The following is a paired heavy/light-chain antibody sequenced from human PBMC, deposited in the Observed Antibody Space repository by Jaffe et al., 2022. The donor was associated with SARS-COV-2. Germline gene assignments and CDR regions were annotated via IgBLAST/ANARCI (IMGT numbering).Heavy chain of an antibody. Sequence: EVQLVESGGALVQPGGSLRLSCAASGFTFSSHSMNWVRQAPGKGLEWISYIGSSGGDIHYADSVKGRFTISRDNAKNSLYLQMNSLRPEDTAVYYCARDAYSLTAKPDHWGQGTLVTVSS. CDR2: IGSSGGDI. D-gene: IGHD6-13*01. CDR3: ARDAYSLTAKPDH. V-gene: IGHV3-48*01. CDR1: GFTFSSHS. J-gene: IGHJ4*02.
Light chain of an antibody. Sequence: EIVMTQTPLSLSVTPGQPASISCKSSQSLLYSDGKTYLFWYLQKPGQPPQLLISEVSNRFSAVPDRFSGSGSGTDFTLKISRVEAEDVGVYYCMQSIQFPPTFGGGTKVEI. CDR1: QSLLYSDGKTY. V-gene: IGKV2D-29*01. CDR2: EVS. CDR3: MQSIQFPPT. J-gene: IGKJ4*01.